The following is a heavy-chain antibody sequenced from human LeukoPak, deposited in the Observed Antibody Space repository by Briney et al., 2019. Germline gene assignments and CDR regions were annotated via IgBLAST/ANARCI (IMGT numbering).Heavy chain of an antibody. CDR1: GGSISSYY. CDR2: IYTSGST. V-gene: IGHV4-4*07. Sequence: SETLSLTCTVSGGSISSYYWSWIRQPPGKGLEWIGRIYTSGSTNYNPSLKSRVTMSVDTSKSQFYLKLSSVTAADAAVYYCARDLGCSSTSCYSYYYYYMDVWGKGTTVTISS. J-gene: IGHJ6*03. D-gene: IGHD2-2*02. CDR3: ARDLGCSSTSCYSYYYYYMDV.